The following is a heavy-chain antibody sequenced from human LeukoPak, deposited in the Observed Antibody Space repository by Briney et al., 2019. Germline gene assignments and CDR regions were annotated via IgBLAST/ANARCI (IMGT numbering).Heavy chain of an antibody. CDR2: ISAYNGNT. V-gene: IGHV1-18*01. Sequence: ASVKVSSTASVYTFTTYGISWVRQAPGQGLEWMGWISAYNGNTNYAQKLQGRVTMTTDTSTSTAYMELRSLRSDDTAVYYCAGVIAAADGWFDPWGQGSLVSVS. J-gene: IGHJ5*02. CDR1: VYTFTTYG. D-gene: IGHD6-13*01. CDR3: AGVIAAADGWFDP.